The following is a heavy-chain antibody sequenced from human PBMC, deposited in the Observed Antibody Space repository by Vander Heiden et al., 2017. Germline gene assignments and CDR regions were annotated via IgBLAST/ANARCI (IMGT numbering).Heavy chain of an antibody. CDR2: ISNDGNKK. Sequence: QVQLVESGGGEVQPGRSLRLSCAASGLTFTNYGMHWVRQAPGKGLEWVAVISNDGNKKHYMNSVKGRFTISRDNSKNTLSLQMNSLRAEDTAVYYCARALMVGSYDSWSGYSINIDVWGQGTTVTVSS. CDR3: ARALMVGSYDSWSGYSINIDV. J-gene: IGHJ6*02. CDR1: GLTFTNYG. V-gene: IGHV3-30*03. D-gene: IGHD3-3*01.